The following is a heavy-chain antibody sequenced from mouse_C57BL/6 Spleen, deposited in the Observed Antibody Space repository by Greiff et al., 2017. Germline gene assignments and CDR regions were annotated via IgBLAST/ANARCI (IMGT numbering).Heavy chain of an antibody. Sequence: QVQLQQPGAELVKPGASVKMSCKASGYTFTSYWITWVKQRTGQGLEWIGDIYPGSGSTNYNEKFKSKATLAVDTSSSTADMQLSSLTTEDSSVYYCATTGTWFAYWGQGTLVTVSA. CDR2: IYPGSGST. J-gene: IGHJ3*01. CDR3: ATTGTWFAY. V-gene: IGHV1-55*01. CDR1: GYTFTSYW. D-gene: IGHD4-1*02.